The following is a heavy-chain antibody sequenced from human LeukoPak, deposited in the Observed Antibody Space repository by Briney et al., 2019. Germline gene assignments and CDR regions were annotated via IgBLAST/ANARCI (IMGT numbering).Heavy chain of an antibody. J-gene: IGHJ4*02. D-gene: IGHD4/OR15-4a*01. Sequence: GGSLRLSCAASGFTFSSYAMSWVRQAPGKGLEWVSAISGSGGSTYHADSVKGRFTISRDNSKNTLYLQMNSLRAEDTAVYYCAKDSGTAMVLYYFDYWGQGTLVTVSS. CDR2: ISGSGGST. V-gene: IGHV3-23*01. CDR3: AKDSGTAMVLYYFDY. CDR1: GFTFSSYA.